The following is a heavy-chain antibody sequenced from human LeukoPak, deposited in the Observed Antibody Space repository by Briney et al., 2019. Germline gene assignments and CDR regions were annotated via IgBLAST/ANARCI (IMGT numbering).Heavy chain of an antibody. Sequence: SQTLSLTCAISGDSVSSNSAAWNWIRQSPSKGLEWLGRTYYRSKWYNDYAVSVKSRITINPDTSKSQFSLQLNSVTPEDSAVYYCARDRSFAAADYNWFDPWGQGTLVAVSS. D-gene: IGHD6-13*01. J-gene: IGHJ5*02. CDR3: ARDRSFAAADYNWFDP. V-gene: IGHV6-1*01. CDR1: GDSVSSNSAA. CDR2: TYYRSKWYN.